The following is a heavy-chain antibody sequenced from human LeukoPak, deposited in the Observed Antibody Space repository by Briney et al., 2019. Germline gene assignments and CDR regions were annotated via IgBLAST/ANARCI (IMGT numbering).Heavy chain of an antibody. CDR3: AKVLRYYDSSGRDAFDI. V-gene: IGHV3-30*18. Sequence: GGSLRLSCAASGFTFSSYGMHWVRQAPGKGLEWVAVISYDGSNKYYADSVKGRFTISRDNSKNTLYLQMNSLRAEDTAVYYCAKVLRYYDSSGRDAFDIWGQGTMVTVS. J-gene: IGHJ3*02. D-gene: IGHD3-22*01. CDR1: GFTFSSYG. CDR2: ISYDGSNK.